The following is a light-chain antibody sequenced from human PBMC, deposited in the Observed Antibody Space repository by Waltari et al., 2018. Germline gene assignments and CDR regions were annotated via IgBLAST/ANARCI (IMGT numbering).Light chain of an antibody. J-gene: IGLJ2*01. CDR3: QSFDNMLSGGVV. CDR2: GNN. CDR1: TSNIGAGHE. V-gene: IGLV1-40*01. Sequence: QSVLTQPPSVSGTPGQRVTIPCSGSTSNIGAGHEQHGYQHLPGTAPKLLIDGNNNRPSGVPDRFSGSKSGTSASLAITGLQADDEADYFCQSFDNMLSGGVVFGGGTKLAVL.